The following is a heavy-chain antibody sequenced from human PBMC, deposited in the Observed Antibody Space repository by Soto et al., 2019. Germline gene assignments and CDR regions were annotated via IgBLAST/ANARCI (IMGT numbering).Heavy chain of an antibody. CDR2: IYYRGST. CDR3: ASHAAQWLAQRDYYGMDV. Sequence: SHPLSLTCTVSIASIGSSSYYWGWIRQHPGKGLEWIGSIYYRGSTYYNPSLKSRVTISVDTSKNQFSLKLSSVTAADTAVYYCASHAAQWLAQRDYYGMDVWGQGTTVS. V-gene: IGHV4-39*01. D-gene: IGHD6-19*01. J-gene: IGHJ6*02. CDR1: IASIGSSSYY.